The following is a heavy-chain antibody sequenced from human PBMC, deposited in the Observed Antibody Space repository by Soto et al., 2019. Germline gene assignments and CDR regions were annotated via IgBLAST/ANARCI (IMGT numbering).Heavy chain of an antibody. CDR2: IYYCGST. V-gene: IGHV4-31*03. CDR1: GGSISSGGYY. Sequence: SETLSLTCTVSGGSISSGGYYWSWIRQHPGKGLEWIGYIYYCGSTYYNPSLKSRVTISVDTSKNQFSLKLSSVTAADTAVYYCAGNPAPGPRYDWYNPWGQGTLVTVSS. J-gene: IGHJ5*02. D-gene: IGHD3-9*01. CDR3: AGNPAPGPRYDWYNP.